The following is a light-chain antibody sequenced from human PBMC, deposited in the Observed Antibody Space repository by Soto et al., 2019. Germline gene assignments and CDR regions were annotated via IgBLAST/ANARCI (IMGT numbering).Light chain of an antibody. V-gene: IGKV1-39*01. CDR3: QQSYTTPYT. CDR1: QNIDNY. J-gene: IGKJ2*01. CDR2: AAS. Sequence: DIQMTQSPSSLSASVGDRVTITCRASQNIDNYLNWYQQKPGKAPKLLIYAASTLQSGVPSRFRGSGSGTDFTLTISSLQPEDFAPYYCQQSYTTPYTFGQGTRLEIK.